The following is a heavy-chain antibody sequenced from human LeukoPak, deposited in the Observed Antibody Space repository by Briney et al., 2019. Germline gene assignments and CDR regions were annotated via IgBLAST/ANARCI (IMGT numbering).Heavy chain of an antibody. D-gene: IGHD3-22*01. CDR2: ISSISSDI. CDR3: ARVSYYDSSGYYSYFDY. Sequence: PGGSLRLSCAASGFTFRSYSMNWVRQAPGKGLGWVSSISSISSDIYYADSVKRRFTLSRDNAKNSLYLQMNSLRAEDTAVYYCARVSYYDSSGYYSYFDYRGQGTLGTVS. J-gene: IGHJ4*02. V-gene: IGHV3-21*01. CDR1: GFTFRSYS.